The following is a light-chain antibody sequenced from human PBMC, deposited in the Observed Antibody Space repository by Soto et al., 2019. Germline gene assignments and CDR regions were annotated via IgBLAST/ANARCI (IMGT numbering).Light chain of an antibody. CDR2: GAS. CDR3: QQNDNWPWT. V-gene: IGKV3D-15*01. J-gene: IGKJ1*01. Sequence: EIAMTQSPATLSVSPVERATLSCRASQSISSNLAWYQQKPGQAPRLLIYGASTRANGIPARFSGSGSGTEFTLTISSLQSEDFAVYYCQQNDNWPWTFGQGTKVDIK. CDR1: QSISSN.